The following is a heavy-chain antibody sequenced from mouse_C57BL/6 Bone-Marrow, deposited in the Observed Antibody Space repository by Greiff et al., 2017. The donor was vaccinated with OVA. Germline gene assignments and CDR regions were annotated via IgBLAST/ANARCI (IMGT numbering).Heavy chain of an antibody. CDR1: GFTFSDAW. CDR2: IRNKANNHAT. D-gene: IGHD1-1*01. J-gene: IGHJ2*01. V-gene: IGHV6-6*01. CDR3: TRGTTVVAHFDY. Sequence: EVQLQQSGGGLVQPGGSMKLSCAASGFTFSDAWMDWVRQSPEKGLEWVAEIRNKANNHATYYAESVKGRFTISRDDSKSSVYLQMNSLRAEDTGIYYCTRGTTVVAHFDYWGQGTTLTVSS.